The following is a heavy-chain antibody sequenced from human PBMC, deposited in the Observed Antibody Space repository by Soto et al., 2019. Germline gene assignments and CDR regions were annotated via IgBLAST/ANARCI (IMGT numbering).Heavy chain of an antibody. J-gene: IGHJ6*02. CDR1: GFTFSSYG. Sequence: SGGSLRLSCAASGFTFSSYGMHWVRQAPGKGLEWVAVISYDGSNKYYADSVKGRFTISRDNSKNTLYLQMNSLRAEDTAVYYCAKENYGDYHYYYGMDVWGQGTTVTVSS. V-gene: IGHV3-30*18. D-gene: IGHD4-17*01. CDR3: AKENYGDYHYYYGMDV. CDR2: ISYDGSNK.